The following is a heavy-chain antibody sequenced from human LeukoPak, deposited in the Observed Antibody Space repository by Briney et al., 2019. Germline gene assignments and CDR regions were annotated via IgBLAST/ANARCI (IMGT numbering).Heavy chain of an antibody. Sequence: GGSLRLSCAASGFTFSSYSMNWARQAPGKGLEWVSSISSSSSYIYYADSVKGRFTISRDNAKNSLYLQMKSLRAEDTAVYYCARVYDSSGYYNQNHDYWGQGTLVTVSS. CDR3: ARVYDSSGYYNQNHDY. CDR1: GFTFSSYS. V-gene: IGHV3-21*01. J-gene: IGHJ4*02. D-gene: IGHD3-22*01. CDR2: ISSSSSYI.